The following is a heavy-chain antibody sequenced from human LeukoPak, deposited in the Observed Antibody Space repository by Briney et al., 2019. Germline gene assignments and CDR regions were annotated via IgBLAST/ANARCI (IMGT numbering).Heavy chain of an antibody. Sequence: ASVKVSCKASGYTFTTYAMHWVRQAPGQRPEWLGRINAGNGNTKYSQKFQGRVTITRDTSASTAYMELSNLTSEDTAVYYCARGPRAAADDYWGQGTLVTVSS. CDR1: GYTFTTYA. CDR2: INAGNGNT. D-gene: IGHD6-13*01. J-gene: IGHJ4*02. V-gene: IGHV1-3*01. CDR3: ARGPRAAADDY.